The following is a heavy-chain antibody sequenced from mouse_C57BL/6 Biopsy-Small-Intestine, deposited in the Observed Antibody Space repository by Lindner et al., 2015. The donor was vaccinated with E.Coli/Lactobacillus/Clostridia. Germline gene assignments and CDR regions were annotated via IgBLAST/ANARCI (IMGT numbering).Heavy chain of an antibody. CDR2: ISSGSSTI. J-gene: IGHJ3*01. V-gene: IGHV5-17*01. D-gene: IGHD1-1*01. Sequence: VQLQESGGGLVKPGGSLKLSCAASGFTFSDYGMHWVRQAPEKGLEWVAYISSGSSTIYYADTVKGRFTISRDNAKNTLFLQMTSLRSEDTAMYYCARRSYGSSWFAYWGQGTLVTVSA. CDR1: GFTFSDYG. CDR3: ARRSYGSSWFAY.